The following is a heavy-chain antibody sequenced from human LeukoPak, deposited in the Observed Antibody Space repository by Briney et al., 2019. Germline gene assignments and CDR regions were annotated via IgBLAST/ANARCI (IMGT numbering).Heavy chain of an antibody. CDR1: GFTFSSYG. D-gene: IGHD3-22*01. CDR3: AKDRYYYDSSGYYYFDY. Sequence: GGSLRLSCAASGFTFSSYGMSWVRQAPGKGLEWVSAISGSGGSTYYADSVKGRFTISRDNSKNTLYLQMNSLRAEDAAVYYCAKDRYYYDSSGYYYFDYWGQGTLVTVSS. V-gene: IGHV3-23*01. J-gene: IGHJ4*02. CDR2: ISGSGGST.